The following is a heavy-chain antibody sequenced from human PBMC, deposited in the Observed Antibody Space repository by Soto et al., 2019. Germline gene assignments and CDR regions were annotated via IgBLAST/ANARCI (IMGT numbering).Heavy chain of an antibody. D-gene: IGHD6-25*01. V-gene: IGHV4-34*01. CDR3: ARRSAAGP. Sequence: QVQLQQWGAGLLKPSETLSLTCAVYGGSFSGYYWSWIRQPPGKGLEWIGEINHSGSTNYNPSIKVRVTISVHTSKTQFALKLSSVTAADQAVYYCARRSAAGPWGQGTLVTVSS. CDR1: GGSFSGYY. J-gene: IGHJ5*02. CDR2: INHSGST.